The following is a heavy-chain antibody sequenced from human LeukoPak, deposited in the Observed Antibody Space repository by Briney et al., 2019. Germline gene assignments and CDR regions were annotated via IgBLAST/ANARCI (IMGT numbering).Heavy chain of an antibody. J-gene: IGHJ4*02. D-gene: IGHD6-19*01. V-gene: IGHV4-31*03. CDR2: IYYSGST. CDR1: GGSISSGGYY. Sequence: SQTLSLTCTVSGGSISSGGYYWSWIRQHPGKGLEWIGYIYYSGSTYYNPSLKSRVTISVDTSKNQFSLKLSSVTAADTAVYYCARQSIAVADGYYFDYWGQGTLVTVSS. CDR3: ARQSIAVADGYYFDY.